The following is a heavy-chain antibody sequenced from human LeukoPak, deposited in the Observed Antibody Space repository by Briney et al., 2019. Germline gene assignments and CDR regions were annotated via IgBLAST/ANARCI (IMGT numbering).Heavy chain of an antibody. J-gene: IGHJ4*02. CDR3: ARSRMGSSGYYLDY. Sequence: GGSLRLSCAASGFTFDDYGMSWVRQAPGKGLEWVSGINWNGGSTGYADSVKGRFTISRDNAKNSLYLQMSSLRAEDTALYYCARSRMGSSGYYLDYWGQGTLVTVSS. CDR2: INWNGGST. CDR1: GFTFDDYG. V-gene: IGHV3-20*04. D-gene: IGHD3-22*01.